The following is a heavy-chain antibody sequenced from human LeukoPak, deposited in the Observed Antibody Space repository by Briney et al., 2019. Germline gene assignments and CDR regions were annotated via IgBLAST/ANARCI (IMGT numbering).Heavy chain of an antibody. CDR1: GFTFSSYA. D-gene: IGHD5-12*01. CDR3: AARRGCYYYMDV. CDR2: ISGSGGST. Sequence: PGGSLRLSCAASGFTFSSYAMSWVRQAPGKGLEWVPSISGSGGSTYSVDSVKGRFTISRDNSKNTLYLQMNSLRAEDTAVYYCAARRGCYYYMDVWGKGTTVTVSS. V-gene: IGHV3-23*01. J-gene: IGHJ6*03.